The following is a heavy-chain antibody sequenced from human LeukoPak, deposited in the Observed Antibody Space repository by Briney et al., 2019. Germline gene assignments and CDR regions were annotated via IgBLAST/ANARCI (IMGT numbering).Heavy chain of an antibody. V-gene: IGHV3-13*01. CDR2: IGTAGDT. J-gene: IGHJ4*02. CDR1: GFTFSSYD. Sequence: GGSLRLSCAASGFTFSSYDMHWVRQATGKGLEWVSAIGTAGDTYYPGSVKGRFTISRENAKNPLYLQMNSLRAGDTAVYYCARGINYYDSSAYYFDYWGQGTLVTVSS. CDR3: ARGINYYDSSAYYFDY. D-gene: IGHD3-22*01.